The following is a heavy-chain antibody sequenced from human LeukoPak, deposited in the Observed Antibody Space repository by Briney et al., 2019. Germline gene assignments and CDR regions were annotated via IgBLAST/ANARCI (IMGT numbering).Heavy chain of an antibody. CDR3: AKGDEAVAGLLDY. J-gene: IGHJ4*02. D-gene: IGHD6-19*01. Sequence: GGSLRLSCAASGFTFSSYSMNWVRQAPGKGLEWVAVISYDGSNKYCADSVKGRFTISRDNSKNTLYLQMNSLRAEDTAVYYCAKGDEAVAGLLDYWGQGTLVTVSS. CDR2: ISYDGSNK. V-gene: IGHV3-30*18. CDR1: GFTFSSYS.